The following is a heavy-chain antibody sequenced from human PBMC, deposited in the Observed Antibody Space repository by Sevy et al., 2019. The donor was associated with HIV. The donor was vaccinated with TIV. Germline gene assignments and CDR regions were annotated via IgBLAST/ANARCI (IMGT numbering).Heavy chain of an antibody. Sequence: GESLKISCAASGFTFSSYDMHWVRQATGQGLEWVSAIGTAGDTYCPGSVKGRFTISRENAKNSSYLQMNSLRAGDTAVYYCARGDRIFGVAQTGGAFDIWGQGTMVTVSS. D-gene: IGHD3-3*02. CDR1: GFTFSSYD. CDR2: IGTAGDT. J-gene: IGHJ3*02. V-gene: IGHV3-13*01. CDR3: ARGDRIFGVAQTGGAFDI.